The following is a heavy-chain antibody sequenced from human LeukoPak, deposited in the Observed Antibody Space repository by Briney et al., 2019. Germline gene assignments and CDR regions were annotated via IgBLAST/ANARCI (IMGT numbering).Heavy chain of an antibody. CDR1: GFTFSTYW. CDR3: VTGHYDSRMYFDL. Sequence: PGWSLTLSCTAAGFTFSTYWIHWIRQAPGKGLLEASPTKFDGTVASYADSVKGRFTISSDNANNTLYLQMNSLIAEDTAVYYCVTGHYDSRMYFDLWGRGTLVTVSA. D-gene: IGHD3-16*01. CDR2: TKFDGTVA. J-gene: IGHJ2*01. V-gene: IGHV3-74*01.